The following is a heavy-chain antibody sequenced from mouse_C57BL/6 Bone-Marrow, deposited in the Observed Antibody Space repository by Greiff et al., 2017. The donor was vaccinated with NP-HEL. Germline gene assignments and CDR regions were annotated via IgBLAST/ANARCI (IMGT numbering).Heavy chain of an antibody. D-gene: IGHD2-3*01. CDR1: GYSITSGYY. CDR2: ISYDGSN. CDR3: ARKDGYYPSFAY. V-gene: IGHV3-6*01. J-gene: IGHJ3*01. Sequence: EVKLQESGPGLVKPSQSLSLTCSVTGYSITSGYYWNWIRQFPGNKLEWMGYISYDGSNNYNPSLKNRISITRDTSKNQFFLKLNSVTTEDTATYYCARKDGYYPSFAYWGQGTLVTVSA.